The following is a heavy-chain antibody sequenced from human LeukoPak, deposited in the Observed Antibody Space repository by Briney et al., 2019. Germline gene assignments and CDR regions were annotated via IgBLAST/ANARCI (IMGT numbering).Heavy chain of an antibody. V-gene: IGHV3-30*02. D-gene: IGHD5-18*01. CDR3: AKDWALNTAMVRLVFDY. J-gene: IGHJ4*02. CDR1: GFTFSSYG. CDR2: IRYDGSNK. Sequence: GGSLRLSCAASGFTFSSYGMHWVRQAPGKGLEWVAFIRYDGSNKYYADSVKGRFTISRDNSKNTLYLQINSLRAEDTAVYYCAKDWALNTAMVRLVFDYWGQGTLVTVSS.